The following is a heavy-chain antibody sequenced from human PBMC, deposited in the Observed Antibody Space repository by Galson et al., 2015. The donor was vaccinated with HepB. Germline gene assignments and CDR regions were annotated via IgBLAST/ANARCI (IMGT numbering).Heavy chain of an antibody. V-gene: IGHV3-30-3*01. CDR2: ISFDGGNE. CDR3: ARRYCSSTSCYGD. J-gene: IGHJ4*02. D-gene: IGHD2-2*01. Sequence: LRLSCAASGFTFSNHGIHWVRQAPGKGLEWVAAISFDGGNEYYADSVKGRFTISRDNSKNTLFLQMNSLRAEDTAVYYCARRYCSSTSCYGDWGQGTLVTVS. CDR1: GFTFSNHG.